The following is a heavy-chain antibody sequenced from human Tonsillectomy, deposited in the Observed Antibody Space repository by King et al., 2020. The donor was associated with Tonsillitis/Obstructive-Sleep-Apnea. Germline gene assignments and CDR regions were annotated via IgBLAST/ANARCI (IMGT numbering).Heavy chain of an antibody. Sequence: VQLVESGGGVVQPGRSLRLSCAASGFTFSSYAMHWVRQAPGKGLEWVAVISYDGSNKYYADSVKGRFTISRDNSKNTLYLQMNSLRAEDTAGYYCARGTFGDRGDYWGQGTLVTVSS. D-gene: IGHD3-10*01. CDR3: ARGTFGDRGDY. J-gene: IGHJ4*02. CDR1: GFTFSSYA. CDR2: ISYDGSNK. V-gene: IGHV3-30*01.